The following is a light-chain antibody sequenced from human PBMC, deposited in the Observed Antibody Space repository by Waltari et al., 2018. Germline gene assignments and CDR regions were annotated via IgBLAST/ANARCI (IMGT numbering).Light chain of an antibody. CDR1: QSISSY. J-gene: IGKJ2*01. CDR3: QQGHSTPYT. CDR2: AAS. V-gene: IGKV1-39*01. Sequence: DIQMTQSPSSLSASVGDRVTITCRASQSISSYLNWYQQKPGKAPKLLIYAASILQSGVPSRFSGSGSGTDFTLTISSLQPEDFATYYCQQGHSTPYTFGQGTKLEIK.